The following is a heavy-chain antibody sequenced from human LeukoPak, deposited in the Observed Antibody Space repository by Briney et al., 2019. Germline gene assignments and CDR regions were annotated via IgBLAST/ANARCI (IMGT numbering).Heavy chain of an antibody. D-gene: IGHD3-22*01. CDR3: ARDLDSSGLSGAFDI. Sequence: GSLRLSCAASGFNFEIYWINWVRQAPGKGLEWVANMRQDGSDKYYVVSVKGRFTISRDNAKNSVHMQMNSLRAEDTAVYYCARDLDSSGLSGAFDIWGQGTMVTVS. V-gene: IGHV3-7*01. J-gene: IGHJ3*02. CDR1: GFNFEIYW. CDR2: MRQDGSDK.